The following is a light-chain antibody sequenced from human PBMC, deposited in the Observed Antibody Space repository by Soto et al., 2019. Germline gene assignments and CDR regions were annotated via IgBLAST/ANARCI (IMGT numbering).Light chain of an antibody. CDR3: QQYDSFSVT. J-gene: IGKJ1*01. V-gene: IGKV1-39*01. Sequence: IQMTQSPSSLSASVGDRVTITCRASQSIANYLNWYQQKPGKAPKLLIYAASTLESGVPSRFSGSGSGTEFTLTISSLQPDDFATYYCQQYDSFSVTFGQGTKVDIK. CDR1: QSIANY. CDR2: AAS.